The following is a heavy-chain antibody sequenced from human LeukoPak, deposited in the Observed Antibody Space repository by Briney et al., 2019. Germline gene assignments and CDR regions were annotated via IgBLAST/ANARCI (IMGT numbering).Heavy chain of an antibody. CDR3: ARAWSWQHADY. V-gene: IGHV4-34*01. CDR2: INHSGST. D-gene: IGHD3-10*01. CDR1: GGSFSGYY. J-gene: IGHJ4*02. Sequence: PSETLSLTCAVYGGSFSGYYWSWIRQPPGKGLEWIGEINHSGSTNYNPSLKSRVTISVDTSKNQFSLKLSSVTAADTAAYYCARAWSWQHADYWGQGTLVTVSS.